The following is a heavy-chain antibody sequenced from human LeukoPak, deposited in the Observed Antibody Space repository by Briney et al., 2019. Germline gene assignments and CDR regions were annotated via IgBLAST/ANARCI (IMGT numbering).Heavy chain of an antibody. CDR1: GFSFIGYR. Sequence: GGSLRLSCAASGFSFIGYRMSRVRQAPGKGLEWVSSISSGSGYIYYADSVKGRFTISRDNAQNALFLQMNALRVDDSAVYYCARDSGHTVTNEYFEHWGQGTLLTVSS. CDR3: ARDSGHTVTNEYFEH. J-gene: IGHJ1*01. D-gene: IGHD1-14*01. CDR2: ISSGSGYI. V-gene: IGHV3-21*04.